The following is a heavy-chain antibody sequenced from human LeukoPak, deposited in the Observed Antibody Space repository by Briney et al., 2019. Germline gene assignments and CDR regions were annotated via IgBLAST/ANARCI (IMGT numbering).Heavy chain of an antibody. D-gene: IGHD1-14*01. Sequence: GGSLRLSCAASGFTVRSNYMSWVRQAPGKGLEWVSVLYRGGNTYYADSVKGRFTISRDNSKNTLYLQMNSLRAEDTAVYYCARDITLIGPRESYYYYGMDVWGQGTTVTVSS. CDR1: GFTVRSNY. J-gene: IGHJ6*02. V-gene: IGHV3-66*02. CDR3: ARDITLIGPRESYYYYGMDV. CDR2: LYRGGNT.